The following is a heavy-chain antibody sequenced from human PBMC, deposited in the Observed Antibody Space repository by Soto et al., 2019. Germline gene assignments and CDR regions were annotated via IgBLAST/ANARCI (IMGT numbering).Heavy chain of an antibody. J-gene: IGHJ6*02. CDR2: IYPADSDT. CDR1: GYSFTTYW. CDR3: GRHDSSGWREYYYYGMDV. D-gene: IGHD6-19*01. V-gene: IGHV5-51*01. Sequence: GESLKVSCKTSGYSFTTYWLGCVRQMPWKGLEWMGIIYPADSDTRYSPSFQGQVTISADQSITTAYLQWSSLKASDTAMYDCGRHDSSGWREYYYYGMDVWGQRSTATV.